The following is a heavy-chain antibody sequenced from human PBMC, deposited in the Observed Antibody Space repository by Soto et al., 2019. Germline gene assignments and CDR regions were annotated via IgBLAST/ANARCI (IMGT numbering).Heavy chain of an antibody. J-gene: IGHJ3*02. CDR2: INPSGGST. V-gene: IGHV1-46*01. D-gene: IGHD3-22*01. Sequence: QVQLVQSGAEVKKPGASVKVSCKASGYTFTSYYMHWVRQAPGQGLEWMGIINPSGGSTSYAQKFQGRVTMTRDTSTSTVYMELSSLRSEDTAVYYCARSLKYDSSGYYPGAFDIWGQGTMVTVSS. CDR1: GYTFTSYY. CDR3: ARSLKYDSSGYYPGAFDI.